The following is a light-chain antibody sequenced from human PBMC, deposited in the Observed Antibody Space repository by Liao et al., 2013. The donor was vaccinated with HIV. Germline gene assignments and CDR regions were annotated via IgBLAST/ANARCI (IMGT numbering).Light chain of an antibody. CDR1: SIGGYI. CDR2: HDS. Sequence: SYVLTQPPSVSVAPGKTATITCGGASIGGYIVHWYQQKPGQAPLLIIFHDSVRPSGIPERFSASNSGNTATLTISRVEAGDEADYYCQVWDSNGGHPYWVFGGGTKVIVL. V-gene: IGLV3-21*01. J-gene: IGLJ3*02. CDR3: QVWDSNGGHPYWV.